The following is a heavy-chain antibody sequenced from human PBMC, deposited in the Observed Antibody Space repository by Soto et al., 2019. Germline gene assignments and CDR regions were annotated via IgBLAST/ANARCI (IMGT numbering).Heavy chain of an antibody. J-gene: IGHJ6*02. CDR2: IRSKANSYAT. CDR1: GFTFSGSA. D-gene: IGHD5-18*01. CDR3: TRQVRGYSSYYYYGMDV. Sequence: GGSLRLSCAASGFTFSGSAMHWVRQASGKGLEWVGRIRSKANSYATAYAASVKGRFTISRDDSKNTAYLQMNSLKTEDTAVYYCTRQVRGYSSYYYYGMDVWGQGTTVTVSS. V-gene: IGHV3-73*01.